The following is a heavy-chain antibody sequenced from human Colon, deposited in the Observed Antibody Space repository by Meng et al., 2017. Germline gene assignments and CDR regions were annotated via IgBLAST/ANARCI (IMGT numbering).Heavy chain of an antibody. CDR2: IIPIFGKT. CDR3: ARERVATTAVDF. D-gene: IGHD1-1*01. V-gene: IGHV1-69*01. J-gene: IGHJ4*02. Sequence: QVQLVPTGAEVRRPGSSVKLSCKASGVTFNNCAFNWVRQAPGQGLEWMGEIIPIFGKTNYAQKFQGRVTITADGSTNTSFMELSSLISEDSAVYYCARERVATTAVDFWGLGTLVTVSS. CDR1: GVTFNNCA.